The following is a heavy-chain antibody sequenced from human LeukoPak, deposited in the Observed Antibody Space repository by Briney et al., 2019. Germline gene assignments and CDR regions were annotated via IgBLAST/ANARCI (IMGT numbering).Heavy chain of an antibody. CDR1: GFTFGSYW. Sequence: HSGGSLRLSCAASGFTFGSYWMSWVRQAPGKGLEWVANIKQDGSEKYYVDSVKGRFTISRDNAKNSLYLQMNSLRAEDTAVYYCARDDPYDSDAFDIWGQGTMVTVSS. J-gene: IGHJ3*02. V-gene: IGHV3-7*01. CDR3: ARDDPYDSDAFDI. CDR2: IKQDGSEK. D-gene: IGHD2-15*01.